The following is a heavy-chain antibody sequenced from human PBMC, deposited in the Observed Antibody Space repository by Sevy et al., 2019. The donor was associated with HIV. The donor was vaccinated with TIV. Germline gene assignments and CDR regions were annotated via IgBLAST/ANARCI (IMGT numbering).Heavy chain of an antibody. CDR2: LSFGCGEI. D-gene: IGHD2-8*01. CDR1: GFTFSKYS. Sequence: GGSLRLSYAASGFTFSKYSMSWVRQPPGQGLEWVSTLSFGCGEINYADSVKGRFTISRDNSKSSVYLQMNNLRPEDTAVYYCAREGCTKPHDYWGQGTLVTVSS. CDR3: AREGCTKPHDY. V-gene: IGHV3-23*01. J-gene: IGHJ4*02.